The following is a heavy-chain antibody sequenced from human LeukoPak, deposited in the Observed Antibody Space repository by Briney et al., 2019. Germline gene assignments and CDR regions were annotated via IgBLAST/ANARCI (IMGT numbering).Heavy chain of an antibody. CDR3: AREIGGPSAY. V-gene: IGHV3-7*01. CDR1: GFTFSAYW. CDR2: IKQDGSEK. J-gene: IGHJ4*02. Sequence: PGGSLRLSCAASGFTFSAYWMHWVRQAPGKGLEWVANIKQDGSEKYYVDSVKGRFTISRDNAKNSMYLQMNSLRAEDTAVYYCAREIGGPSAYWGQGTLVTVSS. D-gene: IGHD3-10*01.